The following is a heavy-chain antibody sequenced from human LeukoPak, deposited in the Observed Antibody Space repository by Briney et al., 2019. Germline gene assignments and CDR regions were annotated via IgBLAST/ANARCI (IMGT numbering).Heavy chain of an antibody. CDR1: GFTFSSSS. Sequence: PGGSLRLSCAASGFTFSSSSMNWVRQAPGKGLEWVSGISGSGDSTYYADSVKGRFTISRDNSKNTLYLQMNSLRAEDTAVYYCARRSGIAVAGAFDYWGQGTLVTVSS. CDR2: ISGSGDST. CDR3: ARRSGIAVAGAFDY. J-gene: IGHJ4*02. V-gene: IGHV3-23*01. D-gene: IGHD6-19*01.